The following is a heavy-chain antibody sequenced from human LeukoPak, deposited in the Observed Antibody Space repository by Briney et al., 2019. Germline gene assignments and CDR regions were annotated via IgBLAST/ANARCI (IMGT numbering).Heavy chain of an antibody. D-gene: IGHD2-15*01. CDR2: INHSGST. J-gene: IGHJ4*02. Sequence: SETLSLTCAVYGGSFSGYYWSWIRQPPGKGLEWIGEINHSGSTNYNPSLKSRVTISVDTSKNQFSLKLSSVTAADTAVYYCARGSGTMVVVVAATSKFDYWGQGTLVTVSS. CDR1: GGSFSGYY. V-gene: IGHV4-34*01. CDR3: ARGSGTMVVVVAATSKFDY.